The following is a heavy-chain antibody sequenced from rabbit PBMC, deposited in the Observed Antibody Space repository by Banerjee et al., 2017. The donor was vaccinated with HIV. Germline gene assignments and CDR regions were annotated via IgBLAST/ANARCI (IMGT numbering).Heavy chain of an antibody. CDR2: INTGSGSA. D-gene: IGHD4-2*01. CDR1: GFTLSSYV. CDR3: ARGYDGTINNSRTRLHL. Sequence: QEQLEESGGGLVKPEGSLKLSCTVSGFTLSSYVMCWVRQAPGKGLEWIGCINTGSGSAYYANWAKGRFTISRTSSTTVALQMTSLTAADTATYFCARGYDGTINNSRTRLHLWGQGTLVTVS. V-gene: IGHV1S45*01. J-gene: IGHJ3*01.